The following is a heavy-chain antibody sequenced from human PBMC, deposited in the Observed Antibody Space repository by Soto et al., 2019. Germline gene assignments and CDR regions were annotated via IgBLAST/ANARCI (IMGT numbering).Heavy chain of an antibody. CDR1: GFTFSSYG. CDR3: AREGTYCSGGSCYPHFDY. Sequence: QVQLVESGGGVVQPGRSLRLSCAASGFTFSSYGMHWVRQAPGKGLEWVAVIWYDGSNKYYADSVKGRFTISRDNSKHTLYLQMNSLRAEDTAVYYCAREGTYCSGGSCYPHFDYWGQGTLVTVSS. D-gene: IGHD2-15*01. CDR2: IWYDGSNK. J-gene: IGHJ4*02. V-gene: IGHV3-33*01.